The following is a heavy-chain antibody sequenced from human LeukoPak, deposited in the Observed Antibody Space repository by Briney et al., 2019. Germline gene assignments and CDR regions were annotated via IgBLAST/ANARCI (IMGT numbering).Heavy chain of an antibody. CDR1: GGSISGYY. J-gene: IGHJ2*01. Sequence: SETLSLTCTVSGGSISGYYWSWIRQPPGKGLEWIGYIYYSGSTTYNPSLKRRVTISVDTSKNQFSLKLSSVTAADTAVYYCARRRDSGDSSGYYYEPPIVDWYFDLWGRGTLVTVSS. D-gene: IGHD3-22*01. CDR3: ARRRDSGDSSGYYYEPPIVDWYFDL. V-gene: IGHV4-59*08. CDR2: IYYSGST.